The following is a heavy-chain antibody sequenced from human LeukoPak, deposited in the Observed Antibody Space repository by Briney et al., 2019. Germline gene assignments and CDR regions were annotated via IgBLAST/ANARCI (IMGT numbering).Heavy chain of an antibody. D-gene: IGHD6-6*01. CDR3: TRDSSLFDY. J-gene: IGHJ4*02. V-gene: IGHV3-49*04. Sequence: GGSLRLSCTASGFTFGDYAMSWVRQAPGKGLEWVGFIRSKAYGGTTEYAASVKGRFTISRDDSKSIAYLQMNSLKTEDTAVYYCTRDSSLFDYWGQGTLVTVSS. CDR2: IRSKAYGGTT. CDR1: GFTFGDYA.